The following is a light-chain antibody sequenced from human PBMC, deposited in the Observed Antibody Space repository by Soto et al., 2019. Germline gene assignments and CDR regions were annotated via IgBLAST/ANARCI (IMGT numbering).Light chain of an antibody. CDR1: SSDVGSSNG. CDR3: SSYTTSSTYV. Sequence: QSVLTQPPSVSGSPGQSVTISCTGTSSDVGSSNGVSWYQQPPGTAPKLMIYDVINRPSGVPDRFSGSKSGNTASLTISGLQAEDEADYYCSSYTTSSTYVFGTGTRSPS. V-gene: IGLV2-18*02. CDR2: DVI. J-gene: IGLJ1*01.